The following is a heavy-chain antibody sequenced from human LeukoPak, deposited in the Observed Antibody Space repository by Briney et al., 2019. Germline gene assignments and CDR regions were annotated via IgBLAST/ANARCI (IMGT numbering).Heavy chain of an antibody. CDR3: ASESYNWNIPDY. CDR2: ISYDGSNK. Sequence: GGSLRLSCAASGFTFSSYGMHWVRQAPGKGLEWVAVISYDGSNKYYADSVKGRFTISRDNSKNTLYLQMNSLRAEDTAVYYCASESYNWNIPDYWGQGTLVTVSS. J-gene: IGHJ4*02. CDR1: GFTFSSYG. V-gene: IGHV3-30*03. D-gene: IGHD1/OR15-1a*01.